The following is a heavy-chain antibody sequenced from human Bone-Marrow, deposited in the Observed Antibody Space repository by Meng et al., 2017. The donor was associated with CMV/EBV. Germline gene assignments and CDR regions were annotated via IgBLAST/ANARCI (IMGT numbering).Heavy chain of an antibody. CDR1: GGTFSSYT. D-gene: IGHD4-11*01. CDR3: AREIMTTVTTGSGWFDP. CDR2: IIPILGIA. J-gene: IGHJ5*02. V-gene: IGHV1-69*04. Sequence: SVKVSCKASGGTFSSYTISWVRQAPGQGLEWMGRIIPILGIANYAQKFQGRVTITADKSTSTAYMELSSLRSEDTAVYYCAREIMTTVTTGSGWFDPWGQGTLVTVSS.